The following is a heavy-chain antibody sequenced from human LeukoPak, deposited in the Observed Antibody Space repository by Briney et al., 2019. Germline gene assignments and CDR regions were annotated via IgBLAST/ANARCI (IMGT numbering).Heavy chain of an antibody. CDR1: GGTFSSYA. CDR3: ARDLYGGYEFDY. Sequence: SVKVSCKASGGTFSSYAISWVRQAPGQGLEWMGGIIPIFGTANYAQKFQGRVTITADKSTSTAYMELSSLRSEDTAVYYCARDLYGGYEFDYWGQGTPVTVSS. D-gene: IGHD5-12*01. V-gene: IGHV1-69*06. J-gene: IGHJ4*02. CDR2: IIPIFGTA.